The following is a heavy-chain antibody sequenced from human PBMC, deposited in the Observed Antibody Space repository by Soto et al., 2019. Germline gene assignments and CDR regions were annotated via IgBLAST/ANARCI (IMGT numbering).Heavy chain of an antibody. Sequence: EVQLVESGGGLVKPGGSLRLSCAASGFTFSSYSMNWVRQAPGKGLEWVSSISSSSSYIYYADSVKGRFTISRDNAKNSLYLQMKSLRAEDTAVYYCARDDDYGDYGYVDYWGQGTLVTVSS. CDR2: ISSSSSYI. CDR1: GFTFSSYS. D-gene: IGHD4-17*01. J-gene: IGHJ4*02. CDR3: ARDDDYGDYGYVDY. V-gene: IGHV3-21*01.